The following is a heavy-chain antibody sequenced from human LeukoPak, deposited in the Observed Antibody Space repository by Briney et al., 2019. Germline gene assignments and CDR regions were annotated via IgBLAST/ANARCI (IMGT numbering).Heavy chain of an antibody. CDR2: IYYSGST. D-gene: IGHD3-10*01. CDR1: GGSISSSSYY. V-gene: IGHV4-39*07. J-gene: IGHJ4*02. CDR3: AKDGTRPFYGSGSYYNYFDY. Sequence: PSETLSLTCTVPGGSISSSSYYWGWIRQPPGKGLEWIGSIYYSGSTYYNPSLKSRVTMSVDTSKNQFSLKLSSVTAADTAVYYCAKDGTRPFYGSGSYYNYFDYWGQGTLVTVSS.